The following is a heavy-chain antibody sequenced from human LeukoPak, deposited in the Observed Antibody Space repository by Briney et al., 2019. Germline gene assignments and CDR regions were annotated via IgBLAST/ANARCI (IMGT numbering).Heavy chain of an antibody. V-gene: IGHV1-8*01. CDR3: ARGGITTNYYYYYMDV. CDR1: GYTFTSYD. J-gene: IGHJ6*03. D-gene: IGHD1-14*01. Sequence: ASVKVSCKASGYTFTSYDINWVRQATGQGLEWMGWMNPNSGNTGYAQKFQGRVTMTRNTSISIAYMELSSLRSEDTAVYYCARGGITTNYYYYYMDVWGKGTTVTVSS. CDR2: MNPNSGNT.